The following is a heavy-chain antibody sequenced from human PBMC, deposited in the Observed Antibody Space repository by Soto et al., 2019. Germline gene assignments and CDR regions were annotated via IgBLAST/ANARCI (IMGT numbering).Heavy chain of an antibody. J-gene: IGHJ6*02. V-gene: IGHV3-7*03. CDR1: GFAFSSSW. Sequence: GGSLRLSCAASGFAFSSSWMSWVRQAPGKGLEWVANIKEDGSEIDYVDPVKGRFTITRDNAKNSLYLQMNNLRAEDTAVYFCTRKRFGMDVWGQGTTVTVSS. CDR3: TRKRFGMDV. CDR2: IKEDGSEI.